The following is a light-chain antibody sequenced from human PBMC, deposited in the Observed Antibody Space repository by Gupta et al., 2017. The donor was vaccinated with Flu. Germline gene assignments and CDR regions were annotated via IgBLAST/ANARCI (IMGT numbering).Light chain of an antibody. CDR1: SSNIGSNY. J-gene: IGLJ2*01. V-gene: IGLV1-47*02. Sequence: QSVLTQPPSASGTPGQRVTISCSGSSSNIGSNYVYWYQQLPGTAPKLLIYSNNQRPSGVPDRFSGSTSGTSASLVISGLRSEDEADYYCSAWDDSLSGHVVFGGGTKLTVL. CDR3: SAWDDSLSGHVV. CDR2: SNN.